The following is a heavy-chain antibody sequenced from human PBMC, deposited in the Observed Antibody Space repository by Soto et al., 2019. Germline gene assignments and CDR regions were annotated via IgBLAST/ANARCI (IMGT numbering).Heavy chain of an antibody. J-gene: IGHJ4*02. CDR1: GYSFTSYW. V-gene: IGHV5-51*01. Sequence: GESLKISCKGSGYSFTSYWTGWVRQMPGKGLEWMGIIYPGDSDTRYSPSFQGQVTISADKSISTAYLQWSSLKASDTAMYYCARLGASSPYSSGWYLFDYWGQGTLVTVSS. D-gene: IGHD6-19*01. CDR3: ARLGASSPYSSGWYLFDY. CDR2: IYPGDSDT.